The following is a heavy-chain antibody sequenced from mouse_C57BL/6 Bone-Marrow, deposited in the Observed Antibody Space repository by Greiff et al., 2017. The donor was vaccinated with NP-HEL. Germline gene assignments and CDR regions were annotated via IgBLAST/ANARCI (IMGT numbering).Heavy chain of an antibody. J-gene: IGHJ2*01. D-gene: IGHD1-1*01. Sequence: EVQLQESGPGLVKPSQSLSLTCSVTGYSITSGYYWNWIRQFPGNKLEWMGYISYDGSNNYNPSLKNRISITRDTSKNQFFLKLNSVTTEDTATYYCARSYGSPPFDYWGQGTTLTVSS. CDR3: ARSYGSPPFDY. V-gene: IGHV3-6*01. CDR2: ISYDGSN. CDR1: GYSITSGYY.